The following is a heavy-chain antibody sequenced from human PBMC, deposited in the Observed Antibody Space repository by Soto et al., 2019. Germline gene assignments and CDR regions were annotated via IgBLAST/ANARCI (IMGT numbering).Heavy chain of an antibody. D-gene: IGHD3-16*01. CDR1: GGSISSYY. CDR3: AGGGSIPSAFDI. CDR2: IYYSGST. Sequence: QVQLQESGPGLVKPSETLSLTFTVSGGSISSYYWSWIRQPPGKGLEWIGYIYYSGSTNYNPSLKRRVTISVATAQNRFSRKLSSVTAADTAVYYCAGGGSIPSAFDIWGQGTMVTVSS. J-gene: IGHJ3*02. V-gene: IGHV4-59*01.